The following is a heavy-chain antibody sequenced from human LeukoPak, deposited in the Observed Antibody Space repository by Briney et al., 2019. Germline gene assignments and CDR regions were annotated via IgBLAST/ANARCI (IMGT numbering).Heavy chain of an antibody. CDR2: VSSNGAKT. CDR3: AKGLSSGWYGESGS. V-gene: IGHV3-23*01. CDR1: GFTFSSYA. J-gene: IGHJ6*02. D-gene: IGHD6-19*01. Sequence: GGSLRLSCAASGFTFSSYAITWVRQAPGKGLEWVSAVSSNGAKTYYADSVKGRFTISRDNYKNMVFLQMNSLRAEDTAVFYCAKGLSSGWYGESGSWGQGTTVTVSS.